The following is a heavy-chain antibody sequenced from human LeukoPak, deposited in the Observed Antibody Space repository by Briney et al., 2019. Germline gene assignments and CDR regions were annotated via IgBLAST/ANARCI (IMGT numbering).Heavy chain of an antibody. D-gene: IGHD4/OR15-4a*01. CDR1: GLTFSISG. V-gene: IGHV3-30*02. Sequence: GGSLRLSCAVSGLTFSISGMHWVRQAPGKGLEWVTFIRDDGSSENYADSVKGRFTVSRDHSNNTLYLQMNSLTLEDTAVYYCAKLVDYCEGRTCVTTYYYTDIWGQGTTVTVSS. CDR2: IRDDGSSE. CDR3: AKLVDYCEGRTCVTTYYYTDI. J-gene: IGHJ6*03.